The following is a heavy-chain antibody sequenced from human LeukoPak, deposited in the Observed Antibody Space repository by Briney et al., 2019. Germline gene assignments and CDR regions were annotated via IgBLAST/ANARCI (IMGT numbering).Heavy chain of an antibody. D-gene: IGHD6-13*01. CDR3: AKDFHSSSWYVYYYYGMDV. CDR1: GFTFSSYG. J-gene: IGHJ6*02. V-gene: IGHV3-30*02. CDR2: IRYDGSNK. Sequence: GGSLRLSSAASGFTFSSYGMHWVRQAPGKGLEWVAFIRYDGSNKYYADSVKGRFTISRDNSKNTLYLQMNSLRAEDTAVYYCAKDFHSSSWYVYYYYGMDVWGQGTTVTVSS.